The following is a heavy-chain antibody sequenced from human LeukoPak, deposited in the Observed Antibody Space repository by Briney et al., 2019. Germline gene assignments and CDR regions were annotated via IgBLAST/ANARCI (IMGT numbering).Heavy chain of an antibody. CDR2: IDDGGNT. Sequence: PSETLSLTCSVYGGSFSDYFWSWIRQSPGKGLEWIGEIDDGGNTNYNPSLKSRVTISVDTSKNQFSLKLTSVTAADTAVYYCARDQGPRGEWFDPWGQGTLVTVSS. D-gene: IGHD3-16*01. CDR1: GGSFSDYF. CDR3: ARDQGPRGEWFDP. V-gene: IGHV4-34*01. J-gene: IGHJ5*02.